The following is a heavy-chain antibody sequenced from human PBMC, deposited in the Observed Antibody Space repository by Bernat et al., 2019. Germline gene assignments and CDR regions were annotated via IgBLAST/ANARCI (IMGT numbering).Heavy chain of an antibody. J-gene: IGHJ4*02. V-gene: IGHV3-30-3*01. CDR1: GFTFSSYA. CDR3: ARSSIAAPY. CDR2: ISYDGSNK. D-gene: IGHD6-6*01. Sequence: QMQLVESGGGVVQPGRSLRLSCAASGFTFSSYAMHWVRQAPGKGLEWVAVISYDGSNKYYADSVKGRFTISRDNSKNTLYLQMNSLRAEDTAVYYCARSSIAAPYWGQGTLVTVSS.